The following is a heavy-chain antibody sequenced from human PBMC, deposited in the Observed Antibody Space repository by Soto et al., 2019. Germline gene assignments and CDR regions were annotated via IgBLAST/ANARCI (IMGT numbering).Heavy chain of an antibody. CDR2: IYYDGST. CDR3: ARPKTIGAAAGKGLFDP. J-gene: IGHJ5*02. V-gene: IGHV4-39*01. CDR1: GASISSSSFY. Sequence: SATLSLTCTVSGASISSSSFYWGWIRQPPGKGLESIANIYYDGSTYYNPSLKSRVAISFDTSKNQFSLKLSSVTAADTAMYYCARPKTIGAAAGKGLFDPSSQGTLVIVSS. D-gene: IGHD6-13*01.